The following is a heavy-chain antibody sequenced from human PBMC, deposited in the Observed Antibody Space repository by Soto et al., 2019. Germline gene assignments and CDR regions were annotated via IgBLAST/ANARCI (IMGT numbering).Heavy chain of an antibody. V-gene: IGHV3-53*01. CDR3: HGYGY. CDR1: RFTVTRTNY. J-gene: IGHJ4*02. D-gene: IGHD5-12*01. CDR2: IYSGGTT. Sequence: EVQVVESGGGLIQPGGSLRLSCVVSRFTVTRTNYITCVRQAPGKGLEWVSVIYSGGTTFYADSVKGRFTISRDNSKNTLYLQMTSLRAEDTAVYYCHGYGYWGQGTLVSVSS.